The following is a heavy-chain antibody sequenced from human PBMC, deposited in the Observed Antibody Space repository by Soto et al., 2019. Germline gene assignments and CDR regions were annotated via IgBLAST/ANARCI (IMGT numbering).Heavy chain of an antibody. D-gene: IGHD5-18*01. V-gene: IGHV4-39*01. CDR1: GGSISSSSYY. CDR2: IYYSGST. CDR3: ARHCGPAMALWYFDY. Sequence: SETLSLTCTVSGGSISSSSYYWGWIRQPPGKGLEWIGSIYYSGSTYYNPSLKSRVTISVDTSKNQFSLKLSSVTAADTAVYYCARHCGPAMALWYFDYWGQGTLVTVSS. J-gene: IGHJ4*02.